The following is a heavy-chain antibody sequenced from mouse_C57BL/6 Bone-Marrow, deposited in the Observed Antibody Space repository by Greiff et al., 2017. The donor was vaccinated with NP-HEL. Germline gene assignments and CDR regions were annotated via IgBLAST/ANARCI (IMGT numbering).Heavy chain of an antibody. CDR2: ISDGGSYT. CDR1: GFTFSSYA. CDR3: ARDRTIPTTWFAY. J-gene: IGHJ3*01. V-gene: IGHV5-4*01. D-gene: IGHD1-1*02. Sequence: EVQLVESGGGLVKPGGSLKLSCAASGFTFSSYAMSWVRQTPEKRLEWVATISDGGSYTYYPDNVKGRFTISRDNAKNNLYLQMSHLKSEDTAMYYCARDRTIPTTWFAYWGQGTLVTVSA.